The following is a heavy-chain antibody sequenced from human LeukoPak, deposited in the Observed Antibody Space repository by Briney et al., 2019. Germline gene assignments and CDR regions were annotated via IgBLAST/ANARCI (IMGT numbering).Heavy chain of an antibody. V-gene: IGHV3-20*04. CDR3: ARALGGDYDY. J-gene: IGHJ4*02. CDR2: INWNGGST. Sequence: GSLRHSCAASGFTFDDYSMSWVRPAPQRGLEWVSGINWNGGSTGYADSVKGRFTISRDNAKNSLYLQMNSLRAEDTALYYCARALGGDYDYWGQGTLVTVSS. CDR1: GFTFDDYS. D-gene: IGHD2-21*01.